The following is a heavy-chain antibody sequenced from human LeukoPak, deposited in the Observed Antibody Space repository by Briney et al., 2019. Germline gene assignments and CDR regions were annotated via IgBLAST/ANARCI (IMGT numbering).Heavy chain of an antibody. Sequence: GGSLRLSCAAPGFTVSGNYMSWVRQAPGKGLEWVSVIYSGGSTYYADSVKGRITISRDNSKNTLYLQMSSLRAEDTAVYYCAKDTYYYDSSGYPWDWGQGTMVTVSS. CDR2: IYSGGST. CDR1: GFTVSGNY. J-gene: IGHJ3*01. V-gene: IGHV3-66*01. D-gene: IGHD3-22*01. CDR3: AKDTYYYDSSGYPWD.